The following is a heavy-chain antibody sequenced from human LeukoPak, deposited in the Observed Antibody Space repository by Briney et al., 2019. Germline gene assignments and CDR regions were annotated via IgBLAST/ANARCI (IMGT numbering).Heavy chain of an antibody. Sequence: SETLSLTCIVSGGSISSHYWGWIRQPPGKGLEYIGNIFYTGSTNYSPSLKSRVTISVDTSNNQFSLKLSSVTAADTAVYYCARQKVTAIGPLDYWGQGTLVTVSS. D-gene: IGHD2-21*02. CDR2: IFYTGST. CDR1: GGSISSHY. CDR3: ARQKVTAIGPLDY. V-gene: IGHV4-59*08. J-gene: IGHJ4*02.